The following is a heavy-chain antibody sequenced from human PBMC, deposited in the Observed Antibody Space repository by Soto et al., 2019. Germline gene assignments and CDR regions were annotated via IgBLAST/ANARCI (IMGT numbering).Heavy chain of an antibody. CDR3: ARAVITGYYYYGMDV. D-gene: IGHD4-17*01. V-gene: IGHV4-59*12. CDR1: GGSITPYY. J-gene: IGHJ6*02. CDR2: IYYSGST. Sequence: SESLSLTCNVSGGSITPYYWSWIRQPPGKGLEWIGYIYYSGSTNYNPSLKSRVTISVDTSKNQFSLKLSSVTAADTAVYYCARAVITGYYYYGMDVWGQGTTVTVSS.